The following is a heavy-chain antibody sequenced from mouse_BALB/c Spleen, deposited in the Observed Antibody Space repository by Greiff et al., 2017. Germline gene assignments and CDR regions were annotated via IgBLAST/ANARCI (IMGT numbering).Heavy chain of an antibody. CDR2: ISNGGGST. Sequence: EVKLEESGGGLVQPGGSLKLSCAASGFTFSSYTMSWVRQTPEKRLEWVAYISNGGGSTYYPDTVKGRFTISRDNAKNTLYLQMSSLKSEDTAMYYCARHEGWFAYWGQGTLVTVSA. CDR3: ARHEGWFAY. V-gene: IGHV5-12-2*01. J-gene: IGHJ3*01. CDR1: GFTFSSYT.